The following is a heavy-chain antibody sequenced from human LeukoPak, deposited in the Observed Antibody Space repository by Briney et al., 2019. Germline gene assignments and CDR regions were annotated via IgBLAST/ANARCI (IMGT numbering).Heavy chain of an antibody. J-gene: IGHJ6*02. D-gene: IGHD3-10*01. CDR1: GGSISSYY. CDR3: ARYGSGSYSFGMDV. Sequence: SSETLSLTCTVSGGSISSYYWSWIRQPPGKGLEWIGHIYYSGSTNYNPSLKSRVTISVDTSKNQFSLKLSSVTAADTAVYYCARYGSGSYSFGMDVWGQGTTVTVSS. CDR2: IYYSGST. V-gene: IGHV4-59*08.